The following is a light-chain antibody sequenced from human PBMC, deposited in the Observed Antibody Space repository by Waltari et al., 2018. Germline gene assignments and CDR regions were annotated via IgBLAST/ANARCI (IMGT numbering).Light chain of an antibody. Sequence: DIVMTQSPDSLAVSRGERATIHCKSSQSVVYSSNNKNYLAWYQQKPGPPPKLLIYWASTRESGVPDRFSGSGSVTDFTLTIRSLQAEDVAVYYCQQYYSTPSFGPGTKVDIK. CDR3: QQYYSTPS. CDR2: WAS. V-gene: IGKV4-1*01. J-gene: IGKJ3*01. CDR1: QSVVYSSNNKNY.